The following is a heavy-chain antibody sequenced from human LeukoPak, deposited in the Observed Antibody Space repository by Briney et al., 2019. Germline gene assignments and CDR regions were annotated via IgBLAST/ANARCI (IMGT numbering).Heavy chain of an antibody. V-gene: IGHV2-5*01. CDR2: IYWNDDK. Sequence: SGPTLVNPTQTLTLTCTFSGFSLSTSGVGVGWIRQPPGKALEWLALIYWNDDKRYSPSLKSRLTITKDTSKNQVVLTMTNMDPVDTATYYCAHRTRIIRDSSGYFDYWGQGTLVTVSS. D-gene: IGHD3-22*01. J-gene: IGHJ4*02. CDR1: GFSLSTSGVG. CDR3: AHRTRIIRDSSGYFDY.